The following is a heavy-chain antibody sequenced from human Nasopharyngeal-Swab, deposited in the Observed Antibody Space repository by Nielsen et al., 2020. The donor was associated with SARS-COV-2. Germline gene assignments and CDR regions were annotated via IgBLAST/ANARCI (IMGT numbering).Heavy chain of an antibody. CDR3: AKDITSGDTMATHYYYGMDV. J-gene: IGHJ6*02. CDR2: ISWNSGSI. Sequence: GKSLKISCAASGFTFDDYAMHWVRQAPGKGLEWVSGISWNSGSIGYADSVKGRFTISRDNAKNSLYLQMNSLRAEDTALYYCAKDITSGDTMATHYYYGMDVWGQGTTVTVSS. V-gene: IGHV3-9*01. D-gene: IGHD2-21*01. CDR1: GFTFDDYA.